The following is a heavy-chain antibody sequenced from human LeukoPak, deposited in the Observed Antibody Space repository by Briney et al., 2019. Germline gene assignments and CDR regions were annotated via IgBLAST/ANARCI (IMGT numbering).Heavy chain of an antibody. CDR1: GGSISSYY. CDR3: ARAIRYKYNWFDP. J-gene: IGHJ5*02. D-gene: IGHD1-14*01. CDR2: IYYSGST. Sequence: PSETLSLTCTVSGGSISSYYWGWIRQPPGKGLEWIGSIYYSGSTYYNPSLKSRVTISVDTSKNQFSLKLSSVTAADTAVYYCARAIRYKYNWFDPWGQGTLVTVSS. V-gene: IGHV4-39*07.